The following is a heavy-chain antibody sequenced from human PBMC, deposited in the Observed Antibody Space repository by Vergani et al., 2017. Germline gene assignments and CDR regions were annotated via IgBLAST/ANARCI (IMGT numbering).Heavy chain of an antibody. D-gene: IGHD1-7*01. Sequence: QITLKESGPTLVKPTQTLTLTCTFSGFSLNTRGVSVAWIRQPPGKALDWLARIYWNDDQHYSPSLNNRVTITKDTSKNQVVLTMTNMDYVDTGTYYCVYRKTECGTTGCFYPVYYYYYMDVWGKGTTVTVSS. CDR1: GFSLNTRGVS. J-gene: IGHJ6*03. CDR3: VYRKTECGTTGCFYPVYYYYYMDV. CDR2: IYWNDDQ. V-gene: IGHV2-5*04.